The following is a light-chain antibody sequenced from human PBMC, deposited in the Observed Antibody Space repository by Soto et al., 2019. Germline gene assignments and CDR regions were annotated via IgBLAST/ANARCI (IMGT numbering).Light chain of an antibody. J-gene: IGLJ1*01. CDR2: EVS. V-gene: IGLV2-8*01. Sequence: QSALTQPASVSGSPGQSITFSCTGTSSDIGGYNYVSWYQQYPGKAPKLMIYEVSERPSGVPDRFSGSKSGNTASLTVSGLQADDEADYYCSSYSGTNYHYVFGTGTKVTVL. CDR3: SSYSGTNYHYV. CDR1: SSDIGGYNY.